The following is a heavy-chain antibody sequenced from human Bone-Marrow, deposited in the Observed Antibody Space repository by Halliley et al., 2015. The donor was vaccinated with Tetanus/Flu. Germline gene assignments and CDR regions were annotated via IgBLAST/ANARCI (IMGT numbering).Heavy chain of an antibody. CDR3: AKDMGNVWYDSGGPQGFDY. J-gene: IGHJ4*02. CDR1: GFTFDDYA. Sequence: SLRLSCAASGFTFDDYAMHWVRQAPGKGLEWVSGVSWNSGRIGYADSVKGRFTISRDNAKNSLYLQMNSLRAEDTALYYCAKDMGNVWYDSGGPQGFDYWGQGTLVTVSS. CDR2: VSWNSGRI. D-gene: IGHD6-19*01. V-gene: IGHV3-9*01.